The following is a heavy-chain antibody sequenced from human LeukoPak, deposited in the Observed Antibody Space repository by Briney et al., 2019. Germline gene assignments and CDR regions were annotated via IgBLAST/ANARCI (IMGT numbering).Heavy chain of an antibody. D-gene: IGHD4-17*01. Sequence: GGSLRLSCAASGFTFSSYSMNWVRQAPGKGLEWVSPISSSSSYIYYADSVKGRFTISRDNAKNSLYLQMNSLRAEDTAVYYCARSFGDYLGFYYYYGMDVWGQGTTVTVSS. V-gene: IGHV3-21*01. J-gene: IGHJ6*02. CDR2: ISSSSSYI. CDR3: ARSFGDYLGFYYYYGMDV. CDR1: GFTFSSYS.